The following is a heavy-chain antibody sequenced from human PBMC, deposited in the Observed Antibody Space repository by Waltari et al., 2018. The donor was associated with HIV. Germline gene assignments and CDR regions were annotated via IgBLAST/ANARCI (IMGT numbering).Heavy chain of an antibody. J-gene: IGHJ4*02. Sequence: EVHLVESGGDLLKPGGCLRLSCAASGFTFSNAWMTWVRQAPGRGLGWVVRIKSKSDGGTTDYNAAVKGRFTISRDDSKTTLFLQMNSLKTEDTAVYYCTTEEGYGSGSYLDYWGQGTPLTVSS. V-gene: IGHV3-15*01. CDR1: GFTFSNAW. CDR3: TTEEGYGSGSYLDY. CDR2: IKSKSDGGTT. D-gene: IGHD3-10*01.